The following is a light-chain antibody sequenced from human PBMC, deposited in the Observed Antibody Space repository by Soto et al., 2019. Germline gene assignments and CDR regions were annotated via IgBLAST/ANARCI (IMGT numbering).Light chain of an antibody. J-gene: IGLJ2*01. V-gene: IGLV6-57*04. Sequence: NFMLTQPHSVSESPGKTVTISCTRSSGSIASYYVQWYQQRPGSAPTTVIYEDNQRPTGVPGRLSDSIDSSSNSASLTTSGLKTEDEADYYCQSYDSNNPVVFGGGTKLTVL. CDR3: QSYDSNNPVV. CDR1: SGSIASYY. CDR2: EDN.